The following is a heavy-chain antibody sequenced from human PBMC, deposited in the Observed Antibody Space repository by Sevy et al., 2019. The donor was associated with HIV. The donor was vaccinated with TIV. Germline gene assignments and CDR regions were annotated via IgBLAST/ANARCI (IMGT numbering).Heavy chain of an antibody. Sequence: SETLSLTXTVXXXXXXXXXYXXSWXRXHPGXGXEWIGXXXXXGTTYYNPSLKSRLRISVERSENTLSLSLRSVTAAXXALYYCARTTVTTXXXARXXXXXXWGQXTLVTVSS. CDR2: XXXXGTT. V-gene: IGHV4-31*02. D-gene: IGHD4-4*01. CDR1: XXXXXXXXYX. CDR3: ARTTVTTXXXARXXXXXX. J-gene: IGHJ1*01.